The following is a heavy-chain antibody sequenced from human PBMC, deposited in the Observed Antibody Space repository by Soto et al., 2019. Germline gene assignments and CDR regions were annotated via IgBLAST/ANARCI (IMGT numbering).Heavy chain of an antibody. Sequence: QVQLVQSGPEVKKPGASVTLSCKASGYNFNNYGISWVRQAPGQGLEWMGWISGNNGNTKYGQKFQGRVSLTTDSSTSTAYMEMRSLRSDDTADYYCVRRVVTTLDDAFDSWGPGTRVTVSS. CDR2: ISGNNGNT. J-gene: IGHJ3*02. D-gene: IGHD2-21*02. CDR3: VRRVVTTLDDAFDS. V-gene: IGHV1-18*01. CDR1: GYNFNNYG.